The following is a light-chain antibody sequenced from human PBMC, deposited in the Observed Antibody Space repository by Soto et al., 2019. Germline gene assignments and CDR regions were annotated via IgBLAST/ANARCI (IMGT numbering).Light chain of an antibody. Sequence: EIVMTQSPATLSVSPGEGATLSCRASQGIGDTLAWYQQKPGQTPRLLIYDTSIRATGVPARFSGSGSGTDFTLTISRLEPEDFAVYYCQYYGNSPLTFGQGTKVDIK. V-gene: IGKV3-15*01. CDR2: DTS. CDR1: QGIGDT. J-gene: IGKJ1*01. CDR3: QYYGNSPLT.